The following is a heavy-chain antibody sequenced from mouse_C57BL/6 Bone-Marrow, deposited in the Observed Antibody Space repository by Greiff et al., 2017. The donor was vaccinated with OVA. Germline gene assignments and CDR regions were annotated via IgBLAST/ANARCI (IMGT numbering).Heavy chain of an antibody. CDR1: GFTFSDYY. V-gene: IGHV5-16*01. Sequence: EVKLVESAGGLVQPGRSMKLSCTASGFTFSDYYMAWVRQVPEKGLEWVANINYDGSSTYYLDSLKSRFIISRDNAKNILYLQMSSLKSEDTATYYCARDRGRAMDYWGQGTSVTVSS. CDR3: ARDRGRAMDY. CDR2: INYDGSST. J-gene: IGHJ4*01.